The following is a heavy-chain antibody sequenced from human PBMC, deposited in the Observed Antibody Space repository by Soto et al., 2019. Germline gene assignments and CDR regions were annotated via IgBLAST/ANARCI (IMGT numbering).Heavy chain of an antibody. J-gene: IGHJ6*02. D-gene: IGHD6-13*01. CDR2: ISGSGGST. CDR1: GFTFSSYA. Sequence: GGSLRLSCAASGFTFSSYAMSWVRQAPGKGLEWVSAISGSGGSTYYADSVKGRFTISRDNSKNTLYLQMNSLRAEDTAVYYCAKDSPKSGSWYSYGMDVWGQGTTVTVSS. V-gene: IGHV3-23*01. CDR3: AKDSPKSGSWYSYGMDV.